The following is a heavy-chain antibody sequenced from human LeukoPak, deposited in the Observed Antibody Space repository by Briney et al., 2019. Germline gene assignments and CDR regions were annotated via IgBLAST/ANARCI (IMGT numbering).Heavy chain of an antibody. V-gene: IGHV4-59*08. J-gene: IGHJ4*02. CDR2: ISYSGST. Sequence: PSETPSLTCAVYGGSFSGYYWSWIRQPPGKGLEWFGHISYSGSTNYNPSLKSRVTISIDTSKNQFSLRLSSVTAADTAVYYCARVNRGTTLFDYWGQGTLVTVSS. CDR3: ARVNRGTTLFDY. CDR1: GGSFSGYY. D-gene: IGHD2-15*01.